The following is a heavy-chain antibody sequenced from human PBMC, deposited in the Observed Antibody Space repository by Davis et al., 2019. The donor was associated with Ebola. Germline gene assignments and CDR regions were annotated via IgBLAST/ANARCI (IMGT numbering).Heavy chain of an antibody. Sequence: GESLKISCAASGFTFSDYYMSWIRQAPGKGLEWVSYISSSSSYTNYADSVKGRFTISRDNSKNTLYLQMNSLRAEDTAVYYCAKDLSIAAAGTFGMDVWGQGTTVTVSS. J-gene: IGHJ6*02. V-gene: IGHV3-11*05. D-gene: IGHD6-13*01. CDR1: GFTFSDYY. CDR3: AKDLSIAAAGTFGMDV. CDR2: ISSSSSYT.